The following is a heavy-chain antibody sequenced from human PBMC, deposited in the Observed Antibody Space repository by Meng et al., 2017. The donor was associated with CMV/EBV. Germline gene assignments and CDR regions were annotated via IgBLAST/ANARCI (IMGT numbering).Heavy chain of an antibody. CDR1: GFTFSSYS. D-gene: IGHD5-24*01. Sequence: GGSLRLSCAASGFTFSSYSMNWVRQAPGKGLEWVSSISSSSSYIYYADSVKGRFTISRDNAKNSLYLQMNSLRDEDTAVYYCARAASGGSERWDYYYYGMDVWGQGTTVTVSS. CDR3: ARAASGGSERWDYYYYGMDV. V-gene: IGHV3-21*01. J-gene: IGHJ6*02. CDR2: ISSSSSYI.